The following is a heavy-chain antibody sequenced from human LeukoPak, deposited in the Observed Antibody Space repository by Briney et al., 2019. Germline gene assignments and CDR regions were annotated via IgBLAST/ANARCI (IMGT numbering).Heavy chain of an antibody. J-gene: IGHJ4*02. CDR1: GFTFSSYG. CDR3: AKDRPEDFPSGPGPFDY. V-gene: IGHV3-30*02. D-gene: IGHD6-6*01. CDR2: IRYDGSNK. Sequence: GGSLRLSCAASGFTFSSYGMHWVRQAPGKGLEWVAFIRYDGSNKYYADSVKGRFTISRDNSKNTLYLQMNSLRAEDAAVYYCAKDRPEDFPSGPGPFDYWGQGTLVTVSS.